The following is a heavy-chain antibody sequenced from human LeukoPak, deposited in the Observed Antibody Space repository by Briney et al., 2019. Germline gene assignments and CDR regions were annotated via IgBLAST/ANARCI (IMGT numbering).Heavy chain of an antibody. CDR1: GFIFDDYA. D-gene: IGHD3-9*01. CDR2: ISWNSDDI. Sequence: GGPLRLSCAASGFIFDDYAMHWVRQAPGKGLEWVSGISWNSDDIVYGDSVKGRFTISRDNAKNSLYLQMNSLRAEDTALYYCAKSRYYDISTGQTYYFDYWGQGTLVTVSS. J-gene: IGHJ4*02. CDR3: AKSRYYDISTGQTYYFDY. V-gene: IGHV3-9*01.